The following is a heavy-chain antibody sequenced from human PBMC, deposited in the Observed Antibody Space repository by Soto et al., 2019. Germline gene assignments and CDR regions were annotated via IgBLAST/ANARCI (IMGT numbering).Heavy chain of an antibody. CDR1: GGTFSSYA. CDR2: IIPIFGTA. V-gene: IGHV1-69*01. Sequence: QVQLVQSGAEVKKPGSSVKVSCKASGGTFSSYAISWVRQAPGQGLEWMGGIIPIFGTANYAQKFQGRVTITADESTSTAYMELSSLRSEDTAVYYCARDRYYDSSGYYSEYFQHWGQGTLVTVSS. CDR3: ARDRYYDSSGYYSEYFQH. J-gene: IGHJ1*01. D-gene: IGHD3-22*01.